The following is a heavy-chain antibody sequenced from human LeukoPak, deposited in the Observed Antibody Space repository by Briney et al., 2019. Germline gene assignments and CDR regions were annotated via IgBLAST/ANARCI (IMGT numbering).Heavy chain of an antibody. CDR1: GGSISSNSYY. J-gene: IGHJ4*02. Sequence: SETLSPTCTVSGGSISSNSYYWGWVRQPPGKGLEWIGSIYYSGSTYYNPSLKSRVTISVDTSKNQFSLKVTSVTATDTAVYYCTREVGGQSDYWGQGTLVTVSS. D-gene: IGHD3-16*01. CDR2: IYYSGST. V-gene: IGHV4-39*02. CDR3: TREVGGQSDY.